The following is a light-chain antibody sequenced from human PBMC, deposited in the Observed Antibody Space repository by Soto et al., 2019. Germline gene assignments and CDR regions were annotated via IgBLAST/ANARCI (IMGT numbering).Light chain of an antibody. Sequence: QSVLTQPASVSRAPCQSITLSLPRKKSDVWSYNLVSWYQQHPGKAPKLMIYEVSKRPSGVSNRFSGSKSGNTASLTISGLQAEDEADYYCCSNAGSSTYVFGTGTKVTVL. CDR3: CSNAGSSTYV. V-gene: IGLV2-23*02. CDR1: KSDVWSYNL. CDR2: EVS. J-gene: IGLJ1*01.